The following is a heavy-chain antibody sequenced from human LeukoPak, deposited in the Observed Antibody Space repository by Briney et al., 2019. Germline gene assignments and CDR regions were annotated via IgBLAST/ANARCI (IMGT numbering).Heavy chain of an antibody. CDR2: ISTYNGNT. Sequence: ASVKVSCKASGYTLTSYGISWVRQAPGQGLEWMGWISTYNGNTNYAQKLQGRVTMTTDTSTSTAYMELRSLRSDDTAVYYCARVRVNWVNPGVVDYWGQGTLVTVSS. V-gene: IGHV1-18*01. CDR1: GYTLTSYG. J-gene: IGHJ4*02. D-gene: IGHD7-27*01. CDR3: ARVRVNWVNPGVVDY.